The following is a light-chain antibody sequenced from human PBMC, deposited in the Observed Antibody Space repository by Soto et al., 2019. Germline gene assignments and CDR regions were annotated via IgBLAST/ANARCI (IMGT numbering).Light chain of an antibody. V-gene: IGKV3-20*01. Sequence: EIVLTQSPGTLSLSPGERATLSCRASQSVTSSYLAWYLQRPGQAPRLLIYGASSRATGIPDRFSGSGSGTDFTLTISRLEPEDFAVYYCQQCGTSPLTFGGGTKLEIK. CDR1: QSVTSSY. CDR2: GAS. J-gene: IGKJ4*01. CDR3: QQCGTSPLT.